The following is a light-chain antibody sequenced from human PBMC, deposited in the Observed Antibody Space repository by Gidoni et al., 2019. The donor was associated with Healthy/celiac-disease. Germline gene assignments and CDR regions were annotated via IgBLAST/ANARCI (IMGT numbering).Light chain of an antibody. V-gene: IGKV3-20*01. CDR1: QSVSSSY. Sequence: EIVLTQSPGTLSLSPGERAPLSCRDSQSVSSSYLAWYQQKPGKATRLLIYVASSRATGIPDRFIGSGVGTDFTLTISRLEPEDFAVYYCQQYGSSPPDTFGQGTKLEIK. CDR2: VAS. J-gene: IGKJ2*01. CDR3: QQYGSSPPDT.